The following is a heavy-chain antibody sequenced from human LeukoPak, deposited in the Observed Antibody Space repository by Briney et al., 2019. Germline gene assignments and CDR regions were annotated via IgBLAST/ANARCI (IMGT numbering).Heavy chain of an antibody. D-gene: IGHD1-26*01. J-gene: IGHJ3*02. CDR1: GGSFSGYY. CDR2: INHSGST. CDR3: ARNFVGRSRKAFDI. Sequence: SETLSLTCAVYGGSFSGYYWSWIRQPPGKGLEWIGEINHSGSTNYNPSLKSRVTISVDTSKNQFSLKLSSVTAADTAVYYCARNFVGRSRKAFDIWGQGTMVTVSS. V-gene: IGHV4-34*01.